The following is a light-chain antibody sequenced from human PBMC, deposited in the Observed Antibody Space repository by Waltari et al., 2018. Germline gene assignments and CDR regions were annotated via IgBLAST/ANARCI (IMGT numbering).Light chain of an antibody. V-gene: IGKV3-15*01. CDR3: QQYDNWLGT. CDR2: GAS. Sequence: EIVMTQSPATLSVFPGERATLSCRASQSIRSNLAWYQHKPGQAPRLLIYGASTRATGLPARFSGSGSGTELTLTISSLQSEDFAVYFCQQYDNWLGTFGQGTKVEIK. J-gene: IGKJ1*01. CDR1: QSIRSN.